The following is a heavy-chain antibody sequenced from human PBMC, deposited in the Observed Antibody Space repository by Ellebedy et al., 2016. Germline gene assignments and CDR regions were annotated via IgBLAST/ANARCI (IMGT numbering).Heavy chain of an antibody. D-gene: IGHD1-26*01. J-gene: IGHJ5*02. CDR1: GYSFTSYW. CDR3: ARLGVGFLDP. CDR2: IFPADSNT. V-gene: IGHV5-51*01. Sequence: GESLKISCRGSGYSFTSYWIGWVRQMPGKGLEWMGIIFPADSNTKYSPSSQGQVAISVDKSITTAYLQWSSLKASDTAMYYCARLGVGFLDPWGQGTLVTVSS.